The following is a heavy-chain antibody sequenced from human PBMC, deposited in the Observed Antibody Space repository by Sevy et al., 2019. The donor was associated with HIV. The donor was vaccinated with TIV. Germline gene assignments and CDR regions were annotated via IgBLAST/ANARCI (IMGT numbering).Heavy chain of an antibody. CDR2: ISSSSSTI. V-gene: IGHV3-48*02. Sequence: GGSLRLSCAASGFTFSSYSMNWVRQAPGKGLEWDSYISSSSSTIYCADSVKGRFTISRDNAKNSLYLQMNSLRDEDTAVYYCARDASTKGVCYNVAFDIWGQGTMVTVSS. CDR1: GFTFSSYS. CDR3: ARDASTKGVCYNVAFDI. J-gene: IGHJ3*02. D-gene: IGHD2-8*01.